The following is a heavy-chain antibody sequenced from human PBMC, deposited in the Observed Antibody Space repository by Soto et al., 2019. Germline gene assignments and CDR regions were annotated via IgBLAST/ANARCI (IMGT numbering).Heavy chain of an antibody. V-gene: IGHV3-23*01. CDR3: AKDMRPDGVWDFDY. D-gene: IGHD4-17*01. CDR1: VSTFSTYT. J-gene: IGHJ4*02. Sequence: VQLLESGGGLAQPGGSLGLSCAPSVSTFSTYTMAWFRKAPGRGPGWVAGVSQDGTAHNADSVKGRFTISKDNSRDTVYLQMITLRGEDTAVYYCAKDMRPDGVWDFDYWGQGTLVTVSS. CDR2: VSQDGTA.